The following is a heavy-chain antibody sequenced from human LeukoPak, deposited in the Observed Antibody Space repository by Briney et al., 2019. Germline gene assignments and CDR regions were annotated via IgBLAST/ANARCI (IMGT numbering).Heavy chain of an antibody. V-gene: IGHV3-23*01. CDR2: ISGSGVGT. CDR1: GFTFSSYA. Sequence: PAGGSLRLSCAASGFTFSSYAMSWVRQAPGKGLEWVSAISGSGVGTYYADSVKGRFTISRDNSKNTLYLQMNSLRAEDTAVYYCAKDVDYYDSSALDYWGQGTLVTVSS. CDR3: AKDVDYYDSSALDY. J-gene: IGHJ4*02. D-gene: IGHD3-22*01.